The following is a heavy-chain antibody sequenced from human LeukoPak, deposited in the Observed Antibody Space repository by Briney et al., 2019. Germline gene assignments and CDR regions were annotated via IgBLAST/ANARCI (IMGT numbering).Heavy chain of an antibody. CDR2: IYHSGST. V-gene: IGHV4-4*02. D-gene: IGHD3-16*01. Sequence: SGTLSLTCAVSGGSISSSNWWSWVRQPPGKGLEWIGEIYHSGSTNYNPSLKSRVTISVDTSKNQFSLKLSSVTAADTAVYYCAREALGPNWFDPWGQGTLVTVSS. J-gene: IGHJ5*02. CDR3: AREALGPNWFDP. CDR1: GGSISSSNW.